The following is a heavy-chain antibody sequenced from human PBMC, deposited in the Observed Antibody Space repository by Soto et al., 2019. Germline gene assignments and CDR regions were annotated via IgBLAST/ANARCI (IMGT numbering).Heavy chain of an antibody. CDR3: ARVTPGGYLDY. V-gene: IGHV1-69*06. Sequence: SSVKVSFKASGDTFSRYAISWVRQAPGQGLEWMGGIIPKFNTIDHGQKFQGRVTIAADKSTSTAYMELSSLRSDDTAVYYCARVTPGGYLDYWAQGTLVTVS. J-gene: IGHJ4*02. D-gene: IGHD1-26*01. CDR2: IIPKFNTI. CDR1: GDTFSRYA.